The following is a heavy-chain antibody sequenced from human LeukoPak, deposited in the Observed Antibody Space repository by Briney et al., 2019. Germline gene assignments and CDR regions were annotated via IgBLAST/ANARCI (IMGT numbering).Heavy chain of an antibody. CDR2: IKQDGSEK. Sequence: GGSLRLSCAASGFTISNYWLSWVRQAPGKGLEWVASIKQDGSEKYYVDSVKGRFTISRDNSKNMLYLQMNSLRAEDTAVYYCAKDQDWPTAMITNWGQGTLVTVSS. CDR3: AKDQDWPTAMITN. V-gene: IGHV3-7*03. CDR1: GFTISNYW. J-gene: IGHJ4*02. D-gene: IGHD5-18*01.